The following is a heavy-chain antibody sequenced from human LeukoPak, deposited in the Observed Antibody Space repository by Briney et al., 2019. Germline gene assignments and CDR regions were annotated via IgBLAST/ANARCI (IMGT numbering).Heavy chain of an antibody. V-gene: IGHV3-53*01. CDR3: ARVVDGYNYYYYYMDV. CDR2: IYSGGST. CDR1: GFTVSSNY. J-gene: IGHJ6*03. D-gene: IGHD5-24*01. Sequence: PGGSLRLSCAASGFTVSSNYMSWVRQAPGKGLEWVSVIYSGGSTYYADSVRGRFTISRDNSKNTLYLQMNSLRAEDTAVYYCARVVDGYNYYYYYMDVWGKGTTVTISS.